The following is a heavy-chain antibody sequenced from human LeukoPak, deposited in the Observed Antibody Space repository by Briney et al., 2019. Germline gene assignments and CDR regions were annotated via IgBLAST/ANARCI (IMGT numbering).Heavy chain of an antibody. V-gene: IGHV3-7*01. CDR3: ARDRTYYYDSPLRDWFDP. Sequence: PGGSLRLSCAASGFSLSAYWMTWVRQAPGKGLEWAANIKEDGSEKHYMDSVKGRFTISRDNARNSLYLQMNSLRAEDTAVYYCARDRTYYYDSPLRDWFDPWGQGTLVTVSS. CDR2: IKEDGSEK. CDR1: GFSLSAYW. J-gene: IGHJ5*02. D-gene: IGHD3-22*01.